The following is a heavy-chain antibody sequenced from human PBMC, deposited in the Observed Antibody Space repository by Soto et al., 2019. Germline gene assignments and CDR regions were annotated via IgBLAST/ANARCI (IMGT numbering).Heavy chain of an antibody. CDR3: ASRYSSGDYYYGMDV. D-gene: IGHD6-19*01. Sequence: GESLQISCEGSGYSFTSYWIGWVRQMPGKGLEWMGIIYPGDSDTRYSPSFQGQVTISADKSISTAYLQWSSLKASDTAMYYCASRYSSGDYYYGMDVWGQGTTVTVSS. V-gene: IGHV5-51*01. CDR2: IYPGDSDT. CDR1: GYSFTSYW. J-gene: IGHJ6*02.